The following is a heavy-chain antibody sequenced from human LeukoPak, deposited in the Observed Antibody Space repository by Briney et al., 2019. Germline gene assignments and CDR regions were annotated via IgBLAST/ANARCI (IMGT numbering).Heavy chain of an antibody. V-gene: IGHV3-74*01. Sequence: GGSLRLSCAASGFAFSSYWMHWVRQAPGKGLVWVSRINSDGSRTRYADSVKGRFTISRDNAKNTLYLQMNSLRAEDTAVYYCARVDGSGSFIDYWGQGTLVTVSS. J-gene: IGHJ4*02. D-gene: IGHD3-10*01. CDR1: GFAFSSYW. CDR3: ARVDGSGSFIDY. CDR2: INSDGSRT.